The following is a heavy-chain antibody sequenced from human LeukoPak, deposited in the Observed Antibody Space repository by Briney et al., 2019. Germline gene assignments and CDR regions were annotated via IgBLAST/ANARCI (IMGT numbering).Heavy chain of an antibody. CDR3: AKDRSTVTRTFDY. CDR1: GFTFSNHW. Sequence: GGSLRLSCVASGFTFSNHWMTWVRQAPGKGLEWVANIKYDGSEKYSVDSVKGRFTISRDNAKNSLYLQMNSLRAEDTAVYYCAKDRSTVTRTFDYWGQGTLVTVSS. V-gene: IGHV3-7*05. D-gene: IGHD4-17*01. J-gene: IGHJ4*02. CDR2: IKYDGSEK.